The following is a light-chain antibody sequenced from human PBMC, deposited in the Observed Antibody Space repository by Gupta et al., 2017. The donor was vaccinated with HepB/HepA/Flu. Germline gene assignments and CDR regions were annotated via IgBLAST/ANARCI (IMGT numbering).Light chain of an antibody. CDR2: WAS. CDR1: QSILSSSNNKGS. V-gene: IGKV4-1*01. CDR3: HQYYSAPRT. Sequence: DIVMTQSPDSLTVSLGERATINCRSSQSILSSSNNKGSLSWYQQKPGQPPKLLIYWASTRESGVPARASDSGSGTDGRLTISSLQAEDEAVYYGHQYYSAPRTFGQGTRVQI. J-gene: IGKJ1*01.